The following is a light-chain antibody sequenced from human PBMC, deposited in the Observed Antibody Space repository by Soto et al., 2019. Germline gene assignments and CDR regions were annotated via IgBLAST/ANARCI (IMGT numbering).Light chain of an antibody. J-gene: IGKJ1*01. CDR3: QKYGSSPRT. Sequence: EILLTQSPGTVSLSPGERATLSCRASQSVSSSYLAWYQQKPGQAPRLLIYGASSRANGIPDRFSGSGSGTDFTLTISRLEPEDFAVYYCQKYGSSPRTCGQGTKVEIK. CDR1: QSVSSSY. V-gene: IGKV3-20*01. CDR2: GAS.